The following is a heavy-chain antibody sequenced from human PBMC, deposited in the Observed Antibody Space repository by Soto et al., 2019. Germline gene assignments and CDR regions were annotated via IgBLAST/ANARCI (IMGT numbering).Heavy chain of an antibody. CDR2: ISPYTGNT. CDR1: GYIFVNYG. CDR3: VMVDNYVTPTPQDV. V-gene: IGHV1-18*01. D-gene: IGHD3-16*01. J-gene: IGHJ6*02. Sequence: QVQLVQSGDAVKKPGASVKVSCKASGYIFVNYGIAWVRQAPGQGLGWMGWISPYTGNTHSATKVQGRLTMTTDTSTSTDYMDLGSLTSDDTAVYYCVMVDNYVTPTPQDVWGQGTTVTVSS.